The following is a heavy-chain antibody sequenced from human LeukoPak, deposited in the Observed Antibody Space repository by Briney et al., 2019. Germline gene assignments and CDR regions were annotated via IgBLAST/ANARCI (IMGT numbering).Heavy chain of an antibody. CDR3: ARDGLSSGWLQDY. D-gene: IGHD6-19*01. CDR2: IWYDGSNK. CDR1: GFTSSSYG. J-gene: IGHJ4*02. V-gene: IGHV3-33*01. Sequence: GGSLRLSCAASGFTSSSYGMHWVRQAPGKGLEWVAVIWYDGSNKYYADSVKVRFTISRDNSKNTLYLQMNSLRAEDTAVYYCARDGLSSGWLQDYWGQGTLVTVSS.